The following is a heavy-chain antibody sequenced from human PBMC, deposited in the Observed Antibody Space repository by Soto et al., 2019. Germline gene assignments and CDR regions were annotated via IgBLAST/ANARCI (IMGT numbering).Heavy chain of an antibody. CDR1: GYSFTSYW. CDR2: IYPGDSDT. Sequence: PGASLKISCKGSGYSFTSYWIGWVRQMPGKGLEWMGIIYPGDSDTRYSPSFQGQVTISADKSISTAYLQWSSLKASDTAMYYCARRIAVAGTGVFDIWGKGTMVPVSS. D-gene: IGHD6-19*01. J-gene: IGHJ3*02. V-gene: IGHV5-51*01. CDR3: ARRIAVAGTGVFDI.